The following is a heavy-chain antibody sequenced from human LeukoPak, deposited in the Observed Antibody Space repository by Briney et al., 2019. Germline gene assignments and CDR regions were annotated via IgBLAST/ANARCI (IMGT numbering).Heavy chain of an antibody. J-gene: IGHJ4*02. V-gene: IGHV3-30*04. CDR1: GFTFSSYA. CDR3: ARDRVGYYGSGSYPDY. D-gene: IGHD3-10*01. Sequence: GGSLRLSCAASGFTFSSYAMHWVRQAPGKGLEWVALISYDGSNKYYADSVKGRFTISRDNSKNTLYLQMNSLRADDTAVYYCARDRVGYYGSGSYPDYWGQGTLVTVSS. CDR2: ISYDGSNK.